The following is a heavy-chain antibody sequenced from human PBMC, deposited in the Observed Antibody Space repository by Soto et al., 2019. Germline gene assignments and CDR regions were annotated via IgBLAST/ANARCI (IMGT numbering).Heavy chain of an antibody. CDR1: GGSISVYY. CDR2: IYDSGSP. D-gene: IGHD1-26*01. CDR3: ARGVGSSPPRY. Sequence: SETLSLTCTISGGSISVYYWSWIRQPPGQALEWIGYIYDSGSPYYNPSLRSRVIISADTSKNQISLKLTSATAAETAVYFCARGVGSSPPRYWGRGTLVTVSS. V-gene: IGHV4-59*01. J-gene: IGHJ4*02.